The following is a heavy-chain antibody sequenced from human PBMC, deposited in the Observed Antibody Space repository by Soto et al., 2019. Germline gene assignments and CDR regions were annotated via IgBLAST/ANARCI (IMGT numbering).Heavy chain of an antibody. D-gene: IGHD2-15*01. CDR2: IIPIFGTA. Sequence: VKVSCKASGGTFSSYAISWVRQAPGQGLEWMGGIIPIFGTANYAQKFQGRVTITADESTSTAYMELSSLRSEDTAVYYCARRCGGSCYSDYYYYGMDVWGQGTTVTVSS. CDR3: ARRCGGSCYSDYYYYGMDV. V-gene: IGHV1-69*13. J-gene: IGHJ6*02. CDR1: GGTFSSYA.